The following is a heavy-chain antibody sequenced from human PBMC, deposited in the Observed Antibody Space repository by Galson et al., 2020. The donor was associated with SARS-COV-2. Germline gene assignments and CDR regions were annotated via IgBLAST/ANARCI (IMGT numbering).Heavy chain of an antibody. CDR3: AKDRQERMGATQGIDY. CDR2: IWYDGRKT. Sequence: GESLKISCAASGFIFSHYGMHWVRQTPGKGLEWVAAIWYDGRKTFYADSVRGRFTISRDNSKNTLYLQVNSLGVDDTAVYYCAKDRQERMGATQGIDYWGQGTLVTVSA. J-gene: IGHJ4*02. D-gene: IGHD1-26*01. CDR1: GFIFSHYG. V-gene: IGHV3-33*06.